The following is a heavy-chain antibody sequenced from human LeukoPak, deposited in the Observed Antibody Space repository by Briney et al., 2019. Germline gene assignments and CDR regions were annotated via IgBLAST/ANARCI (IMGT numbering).Heavy chain of an antibody. D-gene: IGHD4-17*01. CDR1: GGSISSGDYY. J-gene: IGHJ3*02. CDR3: ARDLMTTVTTNAFDI. V-gene: IGHV4-30-4*01. CDR2: IYYSGST. Sequence: SETLSLTCTVSGGSISSGDYYWSWIRQPPGKGLEWIGYIYYSGSTYYNPSLKSRVTISVDTSKNQFSLKLSSVTAADTAVYYCARDLMTTVTTNAFDIWGQGTMVTVSS.